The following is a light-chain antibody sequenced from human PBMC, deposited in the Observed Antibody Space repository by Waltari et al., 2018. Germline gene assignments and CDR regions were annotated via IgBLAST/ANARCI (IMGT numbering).Light chain of an antibody. CDR2: VNSDGSH. CDR3: QTGGHGTWV. J-gene: IGLJ3*02. Sequence: QLVLTQSPSASASLGASVKLTCTLSSGHSSYVVAWLQQRPEKGPRYLMKVNSDGSHTKGDEIPDRFSGSSSGAERYLTISSLQSEDEADYFCQTGGHGTWVFGGGTKLTVL. CDR1: SGHSSYV. V-gene: IGLV4-69*01.